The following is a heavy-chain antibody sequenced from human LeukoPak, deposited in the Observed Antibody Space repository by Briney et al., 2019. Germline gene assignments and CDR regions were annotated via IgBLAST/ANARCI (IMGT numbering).Heavy chain of an antibody. CDR1: GFTFSTYW. V-gene: IGHV3-74*01. J-gene: IGHJ5*02. D-gene: IGHD2-15*01. CDR3: ARDAIPDLVGFDP. Sequence: GSPRLSCAASGFTFSTYWMHWVRQAPGKGLVWVSLINSAGSRTTYADSVKGRFTISRDNAKSTLYLQMNSLRAEDTAVYYCARDAIPDLVGFDPWGQGTLVTVSS. CDR2: INSAGSRT.